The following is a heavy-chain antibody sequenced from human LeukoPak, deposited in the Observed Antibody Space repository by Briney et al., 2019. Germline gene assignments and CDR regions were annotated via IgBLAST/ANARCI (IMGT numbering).Heavy chain of an antibody. Sequence: SETLSLTCTVSGGSISSGSYYWSWIRQPAGKGLEWIGRIYTSGSTNYNPSLKSRVTISVDTSKNQFSLKLSSVTAAATAVYYCARVPIAAAGLPFDYWGQGTLVTVSS. CDR2: IYTSGST. CDR1: GGSISSGSYY. D-gene: IGHD6-13*01. V-gene: IGHV4-61*02. J-gene: IGHJ4*02. CDR3: ARVPIAAAGLPFDY.